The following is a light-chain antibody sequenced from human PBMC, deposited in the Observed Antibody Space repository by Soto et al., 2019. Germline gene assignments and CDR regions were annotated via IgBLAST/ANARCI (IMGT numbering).Light chain of an antibody. CDR3: QQYNTYAT. J-gene: IGKJ5*01. Sequence: DIQMTQSPSTLSASVGDRVTITCRASQGISAWLAWYHQKPGKAPKLLIYDASSLESGVPSRFSGSGSGTEFTLTISSLQPDDFATYFCQQYNTYATFGQGTRLEIK. CDR1: QGISAW. V-gene: IGKV1-5*01. CDR2: DAS.